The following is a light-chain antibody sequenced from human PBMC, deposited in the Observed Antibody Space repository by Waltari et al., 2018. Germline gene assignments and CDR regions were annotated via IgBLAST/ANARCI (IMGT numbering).Light chain of an antibody. CDR3: QQYALLPPTWT. Sequence: DIQMTQSPSSLSASVGDRVTITCQASQDINKFLNWFQQKPGKAPKPLIYDASNLEAGVTSRFSGSGSGTDFTFTISSLQPEDIGTYYCQQYALLPPTWTFGQGTKVELK. J-gene: IGKJ1*01. V-gene: IGKV1-33*01. CDR1: QDINKF. CDR2: DAS.